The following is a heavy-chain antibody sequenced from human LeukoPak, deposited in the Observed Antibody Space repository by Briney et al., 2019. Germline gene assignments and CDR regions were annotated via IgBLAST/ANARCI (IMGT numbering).Heavy chain of an antibody. CDR1: NYSISNAYY. CDR2: IYRFGTT. Sequence: SETLSLTCTVSNYSISNAYYWGWIRQPPGKGLEWIGSIYRFGTTYYNPSLKSRVTISVDTSNNQFSLKLRSVTATDTAVYYCARISGSGYNSRGAFDIWGQGTMVTVSS. V-gene: IGHV4-38-2*02. D-gene: IGHD3-22*01. J-gene: IGHJ3*02. CDR3: ARISGSGYNSRGAFDI.